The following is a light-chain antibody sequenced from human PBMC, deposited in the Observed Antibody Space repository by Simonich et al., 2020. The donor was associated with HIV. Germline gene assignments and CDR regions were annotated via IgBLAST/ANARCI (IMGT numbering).Light chain of an antibody. J-gene: IGKJ1*01. V-gene: IGKV3-15*01. Sequence: DIVMTQSPDTLSVSPGETATLSCRASQSVSSNFAWYPQKPGQAPRLLIYGASTRATGIPARFSGSGSGTEFTLTISSMQSEDFAVYYCQQYNNWPRTFGQGTKVEIK. CDR2: GAS. CDR3: QQYNNWPRT. CDR1: QSVSSN.